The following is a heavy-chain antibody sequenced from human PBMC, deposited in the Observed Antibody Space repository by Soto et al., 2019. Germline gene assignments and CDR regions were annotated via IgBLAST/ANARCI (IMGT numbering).Heavy chain of an antibody. CDR3: SRERAFISVWAYFDY. D-gene: IGHD3-16*02. V-gene: IGHV1-3*01. Sequence: QDPLAQSGAEVRKPGASVKVSCKSSGYSVTSYAMHWVRQAPGHRLEWMGWIDADNGKTKYSQKFQGRVTITRDTSASTAYMELSSLRSEYTAVYYGSRERAFISVWAYFDYGGHGTLVTVSS. CDR2: IDADNGKT. J-gene: IGHJ4*01. CDR1: GYSVTSYA.